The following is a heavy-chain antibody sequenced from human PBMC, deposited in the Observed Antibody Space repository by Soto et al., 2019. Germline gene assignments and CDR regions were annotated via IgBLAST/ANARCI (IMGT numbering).Heavy chain of an antibody. CDR3: ARGRYCLTGRCFPNWFDS. CDR2: IYKRTTT. CDR1: GDSISTVDYF. D-gene: IGHD2-15*01. Sequence: SETLSLTCSVSGDSISTVDYFWAWIRQPPGQALEYIVYIYKRTTTYNNPSFESRVAISLDTSKSQFSLNVTSVTAADTAVYFCARGRYCLTGRCFPNWFDSWGQGTLVTVSS. V-gene: IGHV4-30-4*01. J-gene: IGHJ5*01.